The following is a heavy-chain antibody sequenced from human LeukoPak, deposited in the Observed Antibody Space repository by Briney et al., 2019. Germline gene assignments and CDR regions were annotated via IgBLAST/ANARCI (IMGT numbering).Heavy chain of an antibody. V-gene: IGHV4-59*08. D-gene: IGHD3-16*02. Sequence: PSPCLSLTCTFFGGSFGSNCWAWMRKPLGKRLDWIGSISYSGSTNYNPSLKSCATISVNRSKNQFSLKLNSLFAAVTAVYYCARITPGGLRLGELSLLADPGGQGTLVIVSS. J-gene: IGHJ5*02. CDR2: ISYSGST. CDR1: GGSFGSNC. CDR3: ARITPGGLRLGELSLLADP.